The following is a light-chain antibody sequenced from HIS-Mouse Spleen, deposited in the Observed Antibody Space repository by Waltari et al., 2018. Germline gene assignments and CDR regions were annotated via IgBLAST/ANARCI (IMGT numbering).Light chain of an antibody. J-gene: IGLJ2*01. Sequence: SYELTQPPSVSVSPGQTARITCSGDALPKKYAYWYQQQSGQAPGRVIYEDSKRPSGIPAGFSGSSSGTMATLTISGAQVEDEADYYCYSTDSSGNHRVFGGGTKLTVL. CDR2: EDS. V-gene: IGLV3-10*01. CDR3: YSTDSSGNHRV. CDR1: ALPKKY.